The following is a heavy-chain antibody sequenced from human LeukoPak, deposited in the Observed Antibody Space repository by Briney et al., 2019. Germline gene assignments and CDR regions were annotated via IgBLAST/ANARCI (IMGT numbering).Heavy chain of an antibody. CDR3: ARAYDFWSGYALDP. J-gene: IGHJ5*02. Sequence: SQTLSLTCTVSGGSISSGGYYWSWIRQHPGKGLEWIGYIYYSGSTYYNPSLKSRVTISVDTSKNQFSLKLSSVTAADTAVYYCARAYDFWSGYALDPWSQGTLVTVSS. V-gene: IGHV4-31*03. D-gene: IGHD3-3*01. CDR2: IYYSGST. CDR1: GGSISSGGYY.